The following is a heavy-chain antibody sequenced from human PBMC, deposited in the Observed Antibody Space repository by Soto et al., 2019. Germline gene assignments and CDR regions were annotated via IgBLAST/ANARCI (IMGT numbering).Heavy chain of an antibody. Sequence: QVQLQQWGAGLLKPSETLSLTCAVYGGSFSGYYWSWIRQPPGKGLEWIGEINHSGSTNYNPSLKSRVTISVDTSKNQFSLKLSSVTAADTAVYYCARGGLKGGGDFPFDYWGQGTLVTVSS. CDR1: GGSFSGYY. CDR3: ARGGLKGGGDFPFDY. D-gene: IGHD2-21*02. J-gene: IGHJ4*02. V-gene: IGHV4-34*01. CDR2: INHSGST.